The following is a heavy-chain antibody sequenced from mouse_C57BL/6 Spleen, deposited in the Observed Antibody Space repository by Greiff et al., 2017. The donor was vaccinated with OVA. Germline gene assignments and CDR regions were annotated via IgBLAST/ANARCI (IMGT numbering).Heavy chain of an antibody. CDR1: GYTFTSYW. D-gene: IGHD2-4*01. J-gene: IGHJ1*03. CDR3: TRTVYYDYDEYFDV. V-gene: IGHV1-5*01. CDR2: IYPGNSDT. Sequence: VQLKESGPVLARPGASVKMSCKTSGYTFTSYWMHWVKQRPGQGLEWIGAIYPGNSDTSYNQKFKGKAKLTAVTSASTAYMELSSLTNEDSAVYYCTRTVYYDYDEYFDVWGTGTTVTVSS.